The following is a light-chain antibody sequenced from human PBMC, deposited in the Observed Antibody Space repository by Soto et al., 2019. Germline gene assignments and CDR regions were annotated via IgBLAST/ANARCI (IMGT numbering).Light chain of an antibody. Sequence: QSVLTQPPSVSGAPGQRVTISCSGSSSNIGAGYDVHWYQQLPGTAPKLLISANNIWPSGVPDRFSGSKSGTSASLAITGLQAEDEADYYCQSYDSSLSGSGVFGGGTKVTVL. CDR1: SSNIGAGYD. V-gene: IGLV1-40*01. J-gene: IGLJ3*02. CDR2: ANN. CDR3: QSYDSSLSGSGV.